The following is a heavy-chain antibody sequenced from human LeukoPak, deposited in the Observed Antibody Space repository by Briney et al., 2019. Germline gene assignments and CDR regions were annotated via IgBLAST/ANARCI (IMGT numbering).Heavy chain of an antibody. CDR3: ARLSGGSSLRNDAFDV. CDR1: GYSFTIYW. CDR2: IYPDDSKT. D-gene: IGHD1-26*01. Sequence: GEALKISCQGSGYSFTIYWIAWVRQMPGKGREWMGIIYPDDSKTRYSPSFQGQVTISVDKSIRTAYLQWSSLRASDTAMYYCARLSGGSSLRNDAFDVWGQGTMVTVSS. J-gene: IGHJ3*01. V-gene: IGHV5-51*01.